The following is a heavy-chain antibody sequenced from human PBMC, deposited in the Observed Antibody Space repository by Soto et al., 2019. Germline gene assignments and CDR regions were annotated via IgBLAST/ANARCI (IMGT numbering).Heavy chain of an antibody. Sequence: LRLSCAASGFTFSSYAMHWVRQAPGKGLEWVAVISYDGSNKYYADSVKGRFTISRDNSKNTLYLQMNSLRAEDTAVYYCARDITRYRVQLWSYFDYWGQGTLVTVSS. CDR2: ISYDGSNK. CDR1: GFTFSSYA. D-gene: IGHD5-18*01. J-gene: IGHJ4*02. CDR3: ARDITRYRVQLWSYFDY. V-gene: IGHV3-30-3*01.